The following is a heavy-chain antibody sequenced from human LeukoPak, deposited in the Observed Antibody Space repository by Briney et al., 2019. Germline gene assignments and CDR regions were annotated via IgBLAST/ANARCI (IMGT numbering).Heavy chain of an antibody. D-gene: IGHD3-10*01. Sequence: GGSLRLSCAASEFAFDDYGMSWVRQAPGKGLEWVSGINWNGGSTGYVDSVKDRFTISRDNAKNSVYLEMNSLRAEDTALYYCVRGGFGESDYYMDVWGKGTTVTVSS. CDR3: VRGGFGESDYYMDV. J-gene: IGHJ6*03. V-gene: IGHV3-20*04. CDR2: INWNGGST. CDR1: EFAFDDYG.